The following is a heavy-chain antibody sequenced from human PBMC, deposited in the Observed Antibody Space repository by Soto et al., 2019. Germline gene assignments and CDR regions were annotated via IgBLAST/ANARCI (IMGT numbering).Heavy chain of an antibody. D-gene: IGHD3-10*01. V-gene: IGHV1-69*02. J-gene: IGHJ4*02. CDR1: GGTFSSYT. Sequence: QVQLVQSGAEVKKPGSSVKVSCKASGGTFSSYTISWVRQAPGQGLEWMGRIIPIFGIPNYAQKFQGRVTITADKATSTAYMELSSLRSEDTAVYYCAIDGSGTYYYPGYWGQGTLVTVSS. CDR3: AIDGSGTYYYPGY. CDR2: IIPIFGIP.